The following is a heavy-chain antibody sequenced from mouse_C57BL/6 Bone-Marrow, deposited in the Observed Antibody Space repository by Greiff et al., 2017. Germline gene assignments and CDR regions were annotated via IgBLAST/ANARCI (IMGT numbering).Heavy chain of an antibody. Sequence: QVQLQQSGAELARPGASVKLSCKASGYTFTSYGISWVKQRTGKGLEWIGEIYPRSGNTYYNEKFKGKATLTAAKSSSTAYMELRSLTAEDSAVYFCATTMITTGIYYAMDYWCRGTSVTVSS. CDR3: ATTMITTGIYYAMDY. D-gene: IGHD2-4*01. CDR2: IYPRSGNT. CDR1: GYTFTSYG. V-gene: IGHV1-81*01. J-gene: IGHJ4*01.